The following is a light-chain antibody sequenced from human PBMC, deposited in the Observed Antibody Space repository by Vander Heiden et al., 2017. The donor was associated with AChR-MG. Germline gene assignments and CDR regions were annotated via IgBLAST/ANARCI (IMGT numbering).Light chain of an antibody. V-gene: IGLV1-47*01. Sequence: QSVLTQPPSASGTPGQRVTNSCSGSSSNLGSNYVYCYHQLPGTAPKLLIYMNNQRPSGVPDRFSGSNSGTSASLAISGLRSEDEADYYGSSWDDSLSGPYVVCGGGTKLTVL. J-gene: IGLJ2*01. CDR2: MNN. CDR1: SSNLGSNY. CDR3: SSWDDSLSGPYVV.